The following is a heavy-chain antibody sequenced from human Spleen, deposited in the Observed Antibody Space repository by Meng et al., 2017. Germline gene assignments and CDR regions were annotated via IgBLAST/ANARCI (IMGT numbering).Heavy chain of an antibody. CDR1: AYTFTAYY. Sequence: ASVKVSCKASAYTFTAYYIHWVRQAPGQGLEWMGWINPNSGGTKYAQKFQGRVTMTTDTSISTAYMELSGLRSDDTAVYYCARDEDISAAGYLLGDFWGQGTLVTVSS. CDR3: ARDEDISAAGYLLGDF. V-gene: IGHV1-2*02. D-gene: IGHD6-13*01. CDR2: INPNSGGT. J-gene: IGHJ4*02.